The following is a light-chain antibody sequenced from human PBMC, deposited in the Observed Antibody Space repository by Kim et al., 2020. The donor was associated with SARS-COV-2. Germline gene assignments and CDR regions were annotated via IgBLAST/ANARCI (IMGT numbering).Light chain of an antibody. J-gene: IGLJ3*02. Sequence: ELTQPPSVSGPPGQWVTISCSGSSSNIGSNIVNWFQQLPGTAPQHLIYTNTKRPSGVPDRFSGSKSGTSASLAISGLQSEDEADYYCASWDDRLNGMVFGGGTQLTVL. CDR3: ASWDDRLNGMV. CDR1: SSNIGSNI. V-gene: IGLV1-44*01. CDR2: TNT.